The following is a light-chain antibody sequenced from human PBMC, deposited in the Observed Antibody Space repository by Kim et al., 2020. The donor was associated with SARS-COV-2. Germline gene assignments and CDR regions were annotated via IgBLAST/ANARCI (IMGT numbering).Light chain of an antibody. Sequence: CVGDRVTITCRASQSISSLLAWYQQKPGKAPNLLIYKASTLESGVPSRFSGSGSGTEFTLTISSLQPDDFATYYCQQYNSSPWTFGQGTKVDIK. CDR3: QQYNSSPWT. CDR2: KAS. V-gene: IGKV1-5*03. J-gene: IGKJ1*01. CDR1: QSISSL.